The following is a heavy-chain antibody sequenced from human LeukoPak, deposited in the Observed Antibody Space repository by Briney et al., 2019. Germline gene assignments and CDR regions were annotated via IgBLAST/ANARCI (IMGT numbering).Heavy chain of an antibody. CDR2: IKYNGYEE. J-gene: IGHJ4*02. CDR1: GFTFSRYW. CDR3: KSGGAAPGSFDY. D-gene: IGHD1-1*01. V-gene: IGHV3-7*01. Sequence: PGGSLRLSCAASGFTFSRYWMSWMRQAPGKELEWVANIKYNGYEEYYVDSVKGRFTISRDNAKNSLYLQLNSLRVEDTAVYYCKSGGAAPGSFDYWGQGTLVTVSP.